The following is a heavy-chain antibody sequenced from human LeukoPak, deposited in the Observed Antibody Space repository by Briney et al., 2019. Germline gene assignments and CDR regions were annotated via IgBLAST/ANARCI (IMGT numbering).Heavy chain of an antibody. CDR1: GVSLSGYW. Sequence: GGSLRLSCAASGVSLSGYWMTWVRQAPGKGLEWVANIKQDGSEKHYVYSVRGVFTTSRDNAKNSLYRQLNSLRAEDTAVYYCARRWGYSSSIRCYYYYMDGWGEGTTVTTSS. D-gene: IGHD2-2*01. V-gene: IGHV3-7*01. CDR3: ARRWGYSSSIRCYYYYMDG. CDR2: IKQDGSEK. J-gene: IGHJ6*03.